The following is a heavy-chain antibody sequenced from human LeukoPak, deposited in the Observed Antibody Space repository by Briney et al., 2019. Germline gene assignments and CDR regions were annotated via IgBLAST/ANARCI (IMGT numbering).Heavy chain of an antibody. J-gene: IGHJ6*02. CDR1: GGTFSSYA. D-gene: IGHD3-10*01. Sequence: GASVKVSCKASGGTFSSYAISWVRQAPGQGLEWRGRIIPILGIANYAQKFQGRVTITADKSTSTAYMELSSLRSEDTAVYYCARDPDYGSGIYYYYGMDVWGQGTTVTVSS. V-gene: IGHV1-69*04. CDR2: IIPILGIA. CDR3: ARDPDYGSGIYYYYGMDV.